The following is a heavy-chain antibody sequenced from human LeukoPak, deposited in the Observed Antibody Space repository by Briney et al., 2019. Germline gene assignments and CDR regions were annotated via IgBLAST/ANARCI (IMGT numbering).Heavy chain of an antibody. CDR1: GDSVSRSDSY. V-gene: IGHV4-39*01. Sequence: SETLSLTCTIFGDSVSRSDSYWDWIRQPPGKGLEWIGTIYYSGRTYYSPSLKSRVTLSIDTSNNQFSLILSSVTAADTALYFCARRRYYDSSGYLEWGQGTLVTVSS. D-gene: IGHD3-22*01. J-gene: IGHJ1*01. CDR2: IYYSGRT. CDR3: ARRRYYDSSGYLE.